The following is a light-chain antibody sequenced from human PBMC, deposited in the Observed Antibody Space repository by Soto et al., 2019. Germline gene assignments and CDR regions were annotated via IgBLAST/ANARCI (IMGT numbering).Light chain of an antibody. Sequence: EIVMTQAPATLYVSPGERATLSCRASQSVSSYVAWYQQKPGQAPRLLIDEASNRATGSPARFSGRGSGTDFTLTSSSLEPEAFAVYYCQQRSNWPPTFGQGTNVDI. CDR2: EAS. CDR3: QQRSNWPPT. J-gene: IGKJ1*01. V-gene: IGKV3-11*01. CDR1: QSVSSY.